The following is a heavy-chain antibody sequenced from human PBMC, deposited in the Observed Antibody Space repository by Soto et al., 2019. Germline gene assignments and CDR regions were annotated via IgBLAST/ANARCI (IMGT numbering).Heavy chain of an antibody. J-gene: IGHJ4*02. CDR2: ISYDGSNK. CDR1: GFTFSSYA. V-gene: IGHV3-30-3*01. D-gene: IGHD2-2*01. CDR3: ARDRGDIVVVPAATLFDY. Sequence: GGSLRLSCAASGFTFSSYAMHWVRQAPGKGLEWVAVISYDGSNKYYADSVKGRFTISRDNSKNTLYLQMNSLRAEDTAVYYCARDRGDIVVVPAATLFDYWGQGTLVTVSS.